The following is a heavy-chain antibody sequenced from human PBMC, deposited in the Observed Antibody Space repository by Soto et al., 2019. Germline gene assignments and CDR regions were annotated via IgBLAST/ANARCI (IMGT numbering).Heavy chain of an antibody. CDR2: IYYNGST. CDR3: ASNYYDSSGYYHYYYYAMDV. Sequence: QVQLQESGPGLVKPSQTLSLTCTVSGGSISSGDYYWSWIRQPPGKGLEWIGYIYYNGSTYYNPSLKSRVTLSVDTSKNQFSLKLSSVTAADTAVYYCASNYYDSSGYYHYYYYAMDVWGQGTTVTVSS. D-gene: IGHD3-22*01. J-gene: IGHJ6*02. V-gene: IGHV4-30-4*01. CDR1: GGSISSGDYY.